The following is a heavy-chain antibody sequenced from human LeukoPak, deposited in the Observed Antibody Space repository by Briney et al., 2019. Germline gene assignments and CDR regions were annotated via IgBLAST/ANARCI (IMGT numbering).Heavy chain of an antibody. V-gene: IGHV3-9*01. Sequence: GGSLRLSCEASGFTLEDYGIHWVRQVPGKGLEWVSGVTWSSRSKKYADSVKGRFSISRDDANNSLFLQMNNLRPEDTALYYCAKDSEARSISWYSHFDLWGRGTLVTVSS. CDR1: GFTLEDYG. CDR3: AKDSEARSISWYSHFDL. CDR2: VTWSSRSK. J-gene: IGHJ2*01. D-gene: IGHD6-13*01.